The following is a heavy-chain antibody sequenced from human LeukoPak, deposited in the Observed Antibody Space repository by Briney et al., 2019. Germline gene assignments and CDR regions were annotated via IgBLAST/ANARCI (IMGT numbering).Heavy chain of an antibody. CDR3: AKDHSIAAAGYYFDY. V-gene: IGHV3-30*18. CDR2: ISYDGRNK. Sequence: PGRSLRLSCAASGFTFSNSGMHWVRQASGKGLEWVAVISYDGRNKYYTDSVKGRFTISRDNSKNTVYLQMNSLRAEDTAVYYCAKDHSIAAAGYYFDYWGQGTLVTVSS. J-gene: IGHJ4*02. CDR1: GFTFSNSG. D-gene: IGHD6-25*01.